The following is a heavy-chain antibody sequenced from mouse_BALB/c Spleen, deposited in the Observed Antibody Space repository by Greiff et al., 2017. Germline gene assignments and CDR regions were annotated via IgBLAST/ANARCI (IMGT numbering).Heavy chain of an antibody. CDR2: INPSTGYT. D-gene: IGHD1-1*01. V-gene: IGHV1-7*01. CDR3: ARSYGSSYEDY. Sequence: VKLQESGAELAKPGASVKMSCKASGYTFTSYWMHWVKQRPGQGLEWIGYINPSTGYTEYNQKFKDKATLTADKSSSTAYMQLSSLTSEDSAVYYCARSYGSSYEDYWGQGTTLTVSS. J-gene: IGHJ2*01. CDR1: GYTFTSYW.